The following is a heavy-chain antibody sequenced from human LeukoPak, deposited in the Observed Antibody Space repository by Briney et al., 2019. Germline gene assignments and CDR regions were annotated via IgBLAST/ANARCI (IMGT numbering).Heavy chain of an antibody. J-gene: IGHJ4*02. CDR1: GFTFSSYW. CDR3: TRKVVYAAYFDY. CDR2: IKQDGSEK. D-gene: IGHD2-8*02. Sequence: GSLRLSCGGSGFTFSSYWMSWVRQAPGKGLEWVANIKQDGSEKYYVDSVKGRFTISRDNAKNSLYLQMNSLKTEDTAVYYCTRKVVYAAYFDYWGQGTLVTVSS. V-gene: IGHV3-7*03.